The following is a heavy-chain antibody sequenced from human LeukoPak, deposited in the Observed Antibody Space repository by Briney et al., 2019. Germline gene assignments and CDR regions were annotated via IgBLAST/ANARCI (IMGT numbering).Heavy chain of an antibody. CDR3: ARTRITMIVGLASRFDY. Sequence: PGGSLRLSCAASGFTFSSYWMSWVRQAPGKGLEWVANIKQDGSEKSYVDSVKGRFTISRDNAKNSLYLQMNSLRAEDTAVYYCARTRITMIVGLASRFDYWGQGTLVTVSS. V-gene: IGHV3-7*01. J-gene: IGHJ4*02. CDR2: IKQDGSEK. D-gene: IGHD3-22*01. CDR1: GFTFSSYW.